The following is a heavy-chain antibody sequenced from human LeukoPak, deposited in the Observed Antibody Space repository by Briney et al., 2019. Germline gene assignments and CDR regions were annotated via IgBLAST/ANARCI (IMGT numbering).Heavy chain of an antibody. D-gene: IGHD3-10*01. CDR3: ARAGGFGEIRNRNEYFQH. Sequence: SETLSLTCAVYGGSFSGYYWSWIRQPPGKGLEWIGEINHSGSTNYNPSLKSRVTISVDTSKNQFSLKLSSVTAADTAVYYCARAGGFGEIRNRNEYFQHWGQGTLVTVSS. J-gene: IGHJ1*01. V-gene: IGHV4-34*01. CDR2: INHSGST. CDR1: GGSFSGYY.